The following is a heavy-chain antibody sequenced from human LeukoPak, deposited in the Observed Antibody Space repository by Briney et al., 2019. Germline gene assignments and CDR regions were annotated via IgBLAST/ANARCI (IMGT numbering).Heavy chain of an antibody. J-gene: IGHJ6*02. CDR1: GYTFTGYY. Sequence: ASVKVSCKASGYTFTGYYMHWVRQAPGQGLEWMGRINPNSGGTNYAQKFQGRVTMTRDTSISTAYMELSSLRFDDTAVYYCARLGVQLWLHYYYYYGMDVWGQGTTVTVSS. CDR2: INPNSGGT. D-gene: IGHD5-18*01. V-gene: IGHV1-2*06. CDR3: ARLGVQLWLHYYYYYGMDV.